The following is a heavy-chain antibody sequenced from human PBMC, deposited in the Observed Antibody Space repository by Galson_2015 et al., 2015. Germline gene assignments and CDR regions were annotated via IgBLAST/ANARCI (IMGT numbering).Heavy chain of an antibody. Sequence: SLRLSCAASEFTFSSYYMSWVRQAPGKGLEWVSSISSTTTYIYYADSVKGRFTISRDNAKNSLYLQMNSLGAEDTAVYYCARQILDYDFWSGYYPTNFDSWGQGTLVTVSS. D-gene: IGHD3-3*01. CDR1: EFTFSSYY. V-gene: IGHV3-21*01. CDR2: ISSTTTYI. J-gene: IGHJ4*02. CDR3: ARQILDYDFWSGYYPTNFDS.